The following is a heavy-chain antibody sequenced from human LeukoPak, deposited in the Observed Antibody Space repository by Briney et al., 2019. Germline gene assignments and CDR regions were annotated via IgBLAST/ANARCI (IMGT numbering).Heavy chain of an antibody. V-gene: IGHV3-7*03. Sequence: PGGSLRLSCAASGFTFSTYWMTWVRQAPGKGLEWVANIKQDGSDKHYVDSVKGQFTISRDNAKNSVYLQMNSLRAEDTAVYYCAREHWGPEYWGQGTLVTVSS. CDR2: IKQDGSDK. J-gene: IGHJ4*02. D-gene: IGHD7-27*01. CDR3: AREHWGPEY. CDR1: GFTFSTYW.